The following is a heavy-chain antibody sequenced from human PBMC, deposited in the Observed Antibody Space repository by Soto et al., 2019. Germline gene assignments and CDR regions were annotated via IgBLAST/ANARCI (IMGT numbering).Heavy chain of an antibody. D-gene: IGHD2-15*01. CDR3: ARDLEGAALGAFDI. Sequence: QVQLVQSGAEVKKPGSSVKVSCKASGGTFSSYTISWVRQAPGQGLEWMGRIIPILGIANYAQKFQGRVTXXAXKXXSPAYMELSSLRSEDTAVYYCARDLEGAALGAFDIWGQGTMVTVSS. V-gene: IGHV1-69*08. CDR1: GGTFSSYT. J-gene: IGHJ3*02. CDR2: IIPILGIA.